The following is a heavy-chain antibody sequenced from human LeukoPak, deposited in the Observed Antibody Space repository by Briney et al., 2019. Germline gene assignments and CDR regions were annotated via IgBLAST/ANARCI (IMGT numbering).Heavy chain of an antibody. V-gene: IGHV3-23*01. J-gene: IGHJ4*02. CDR3: AKERAAAGTGGPYYFDY. CDR2: ISGSGGST. Sequence: GGSLRLSCAASGFTFSSYAMSWVRQAPGKGLEWVSAISGSGGSTYYADSVKGRFTISRDNSKNTLYLQMNSLRAEDTAVYYCAKERAAAGTGGPYYFDYWGQGTLVTVSP. D-gene: IGHD6-13*01. CDR1: GFTFSSYA.